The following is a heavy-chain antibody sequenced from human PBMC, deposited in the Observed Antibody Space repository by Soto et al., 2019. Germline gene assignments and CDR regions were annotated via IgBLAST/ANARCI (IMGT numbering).Heavy chain of an antibody. Sequence: SVKVSCKASGGTFSSYAISWVRQAPGQGLEWMGGIIPIFGTANYAQKFQGRVTITADDSTSTAYMELSSLRSEDTAVYYCARKGTRSGYYYYYMDGWGKQTTVTVSS. CDR1: GGTFSSYA. J-gene: IGHJ6*03. CDR2: IIPIFGTA. CDR3: ARKGTRSGYYYYYMDG. D-gene: IGHD3-10*01. V-gene: IGHV1-69*13.